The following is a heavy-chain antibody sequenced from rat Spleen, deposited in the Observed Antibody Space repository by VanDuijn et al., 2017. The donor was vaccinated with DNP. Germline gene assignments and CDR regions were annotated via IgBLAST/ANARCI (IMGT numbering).Heavy chain of an antibody. CDR3: TSNPHIRTAAPFDY. D-gene: IGHD3-8*01. J-gene: IGHJ2*01. CDR2: ITNTGDST. V-gene: IGHV5-31*01. Sequence: EVKLVESGGGLVQPGRSLKLSCEASKFSFSSFAMAWVRQAPGKGLEWVASITNTGDSTYYSDSVKGRFSLSRDNAKSNLDLQVNSLRSEDTATYYCTSNPHIRTAAPFDYWGQGVMVTVSS. CDR1: KFSFSSFA.